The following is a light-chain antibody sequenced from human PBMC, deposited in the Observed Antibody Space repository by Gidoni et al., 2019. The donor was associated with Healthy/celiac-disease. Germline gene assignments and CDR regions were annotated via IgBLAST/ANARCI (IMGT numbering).Light chain of an antibody. J-gene: IGLJ2*01. CDR2: GNS. V-gene: IGLV1-40*01. CDR3: QSYDSSLSGPVV. CDR1: SSNIGAGYD. Sequence: QSVLTQPPSVPGAPGQSVTISCTGSSSNIGAGYDVHWYQQLPGTAPKLLIYGNSNRPSGVPDRFSGSKSGTSASLAITGLQAEDEADYYCQSYDSSLSGPVVFGGGTKLTVL.